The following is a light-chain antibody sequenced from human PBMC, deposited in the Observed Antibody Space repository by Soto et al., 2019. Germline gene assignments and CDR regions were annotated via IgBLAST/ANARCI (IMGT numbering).Light chain of an antibody. V-gene: IGKV3-15*01. Sequence: RVMTQSPATLSVSPGERVTLSCRAIESVKTNLAWYRHKPGQSPRLLISGASTGATGIPARFSGSGSGTEFTLTINSLQSEDFAVYYCQQYHTWPVTFGGGTKVEIK. CDR3: QQYHTWPVT. CDR2: GAS. CDR1: ESVKTN. J-gene: IGKJ4*01.